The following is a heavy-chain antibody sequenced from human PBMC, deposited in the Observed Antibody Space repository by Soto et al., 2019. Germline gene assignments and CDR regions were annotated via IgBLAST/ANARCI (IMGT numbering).Heavy chain of an antibody. D-gene: IGHD3-22*01. V-gene: IGHV1-69*08. CDR2: IIPILGIA. CDR1: GGTFSSYT. J-gene: IGHJ2*01. CDR3: ARDYYDYGYFDL. Sequence: QVQLVQSGAEVKKPGSSVKVSCKASGGTFSSYTISWVRQAPGQGLEWMGRIIPILGIANYAQKFQGRVTITADKSTSTAYMELSSLRSEDTAVYYCARDYYDYGYFDLWGRGTLVTVSS.